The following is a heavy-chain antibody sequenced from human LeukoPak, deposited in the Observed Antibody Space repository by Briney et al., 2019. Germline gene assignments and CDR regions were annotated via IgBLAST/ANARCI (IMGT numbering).Heavy chain of an antibody. V-gene: IGHV3-7*01. CDR1: GFTFSRYW. D-gene: IGHD5-12*01. CDR2: IKQDGSEK. Sequence: GGSLRLSCAASGFTFSRYWMHWVRQAPGKRLEWVANIKQDGSEKYYVDSVKGRFTISRDNAKNSLYLQMNSLRAEDTAVYYCARDQYGGYEGYYFDYWGQGTLVTVSS. CDR3: ARDQYGGYEGYYFDY. J-gene: IGHJ4*02.